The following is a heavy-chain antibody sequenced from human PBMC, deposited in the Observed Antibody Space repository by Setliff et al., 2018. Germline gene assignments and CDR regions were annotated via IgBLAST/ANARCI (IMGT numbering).Heavy chain of an antibody. V-gene: IGHV1-18*01. CDR1: GFRFTNFG. CDR3: ARGSEFYYGSGTIDS. CDR2: ISPYSGNT. D-gene: IGHD3-10*01. Sequence: ASVKVSCKTSGFRFTNFGFSWVRQAPGQGLEWLGSISPYSGNTNYPQWLQDRVTMTIDTSATTVYMELKSLRSDDTAVYYCARGSEFYYGSGTIDSWGPGTLVTVSS. J-gene: IGHJ4*02.